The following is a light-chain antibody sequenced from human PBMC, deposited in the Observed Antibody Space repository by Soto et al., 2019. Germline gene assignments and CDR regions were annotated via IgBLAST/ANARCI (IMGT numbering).Light chain of an antibody. CDR2: DTN. CDR1: NIANNY. V-gene: IGLV1-51*01. CDR3: GPWDSSLSDYV. Sequence: NIANNYVSWYQQLPGTAPKLLIYDTNKRPSGIPGRFSGSESGTSATLGITGLQTGDEADYYCGPWDSSLSDYVFGTGTKVTV. J-gene: IGLJ1*01.